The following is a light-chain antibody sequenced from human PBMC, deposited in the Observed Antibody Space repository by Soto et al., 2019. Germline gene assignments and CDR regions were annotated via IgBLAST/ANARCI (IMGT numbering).Light chain of an antibody. CDR2: DVR. CDR1: SSDVGGYNY. CDR3: SSYTGSSTVI. V-gene: IGLV2-14*01. Sequence: QSALTQPASVSGSPGQSITISCTGTSSDVGGYNYISWYQQLPGKAPKFIVYDVRNRPSGVSNRFSGSRSGNTASLTISGLQAEDEADYYCSSYTGSSTVIFGGGTKVTVL. J-gene: IGLJ2*01.